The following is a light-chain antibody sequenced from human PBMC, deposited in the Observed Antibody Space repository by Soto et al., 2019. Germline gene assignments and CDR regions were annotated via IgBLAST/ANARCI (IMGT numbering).Light chain of an antibody. CDR1: QGISSY. CDR3: QQYYSYPQT. CDR2: AAS. V-gene: IGKV1-8*01. J-gene: IGKJ1*01. Sequence: AIRMTQSPSSFSASTGDRVTFTCRASQGISSYLAWYQQKPGKAPELLIYAASTLQSGVPSRFSGSGSGTDFSLTISCLQSEDFATYYCQQYYSYPQTFGQGTKVEIK.